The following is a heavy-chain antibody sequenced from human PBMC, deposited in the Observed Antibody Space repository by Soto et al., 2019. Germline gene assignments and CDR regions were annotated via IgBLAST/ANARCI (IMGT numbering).Heavy chain of an antibody. CDR1: GFTFTSHS. J-gene: IGHJ4*02. D-gene: IGHD4-17*01. CDR3: ARGQRWQDY. V-gene: IGHV3-21*01. CDR2: ITSNSNYI. Sequence: TGGSLRLSCAASGFTFTSHSMTWVRQAPGKGLEWVSFITSNSNYIYYADSVRGRFTISRDNAKNSLYLQINSLRAEDTAVYYCARGQRWQDYWGQGTLVTVSS.